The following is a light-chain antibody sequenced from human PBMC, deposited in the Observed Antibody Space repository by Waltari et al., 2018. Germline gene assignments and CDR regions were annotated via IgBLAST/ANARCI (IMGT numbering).Light chain of an antibody. CDR3: QSYDSSLSGGV. J-gene: IGLJ2*01. V-gene: IGLV1-40*01. CDR2: GNS. CDR1: SSNIRAGYE. Sequence: QSVLTQPPSVSGAPGQRVTISCTGRSSNIRAGYEVHWYQQLPGTAPKLLIYGNSNRPSGVPDRFSGSKSGTSASLAITGLQAEDEADYYCQSYDSSLSGGVFGGGTKLTVL.